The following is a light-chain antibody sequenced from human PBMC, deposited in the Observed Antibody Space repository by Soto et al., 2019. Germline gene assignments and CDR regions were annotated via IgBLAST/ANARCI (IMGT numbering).Light chain of an antibody. V-gene: IGLV1-44*01. CDR3: AAWDDSLVVV. Sequence: QSVLTQPPSASGTPGQTVTLSCSGRSSNIGSNSVNWFQHLPGAVPKLLIFSNHQRPSGVPDRFSGSKSGTSASLAISGLQTEDDAAYYCAAWDDSLVVVFGGGTQLTVL. J-gene: IGLJ2*01. CDR1: SSNIGSNS. CDR2: SNH.